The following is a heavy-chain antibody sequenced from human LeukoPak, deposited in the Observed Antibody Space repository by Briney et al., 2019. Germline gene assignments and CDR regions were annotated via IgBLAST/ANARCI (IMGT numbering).Heavy chain of an antibody. D-gene: IGHD3-10*01. CDR3: AKGNYYGSGSSNWFDP. CDR1: GLSFNSYG. V-gene: IGHV3-30*18. CDR2: ISYDGSNT. Sequence: PGGSLRLSCAVSGLSFNSYGMHWVRQAPGKGLEWVAVISYDGSNTYYADSVKGRFTISRDNSKNTLYLQMNSLRAEDTAVYYCAKGNYYGSGSSNWFDPWGQGTLVTVSS. J-gene: IGHJ5*02.